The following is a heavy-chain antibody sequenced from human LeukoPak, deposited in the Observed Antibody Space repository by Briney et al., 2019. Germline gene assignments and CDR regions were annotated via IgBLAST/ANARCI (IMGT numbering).Heavy chain of an antibody. Sequence: ASVKVSCKASGYTFTGYYLHWVRQAPGQGLEWMGGIIPIFGTVNYAQKFQGRVTITADKSTSTAYMELSSLRSEDTAVYYCARSLFRFLEWSYRSYYYYYMDVWGKGTTVTVSS. CDR1: GYTFTGYY. J-gene: IGHJ6*03. CDR3: ARSLFRFLEWSYRSYYYYYMDV. D-gene: IGHD3-3*01. CDR2: IIPIFGTV. V-gene: IGHV1-69*06.